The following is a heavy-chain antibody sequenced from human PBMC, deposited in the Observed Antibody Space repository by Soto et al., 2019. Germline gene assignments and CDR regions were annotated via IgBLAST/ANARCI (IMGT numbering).Heavy chain of an antibody. CDR1: GYTFTGYY. Sequence: ASVKVSCKASGYTFTGYYMHWVRQAPGQGLEWMGWINPNSGGTNYAQKFQGRVTITRDTSASTAYMELSSLRSEDTAVYYCAREKIAAAGMGMDVWGQGTTVTVSS. CDR3: AREKIAAAGMGMDV. V-gene: IGHV1-2*02. CDR2: INPNSGGT. D-gene: IGHD6-13*01. J-gene: IGHJ6*02.